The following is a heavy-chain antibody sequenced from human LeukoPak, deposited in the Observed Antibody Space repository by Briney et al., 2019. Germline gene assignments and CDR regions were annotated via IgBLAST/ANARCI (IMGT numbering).Heavy chain of an antibody. CDR1: VYTFTSYY. J-gene: IGHJ6*02. D-gene: IGHD2-2*01. Sequence: ASVKVSRKASVYTFTSYYMHWVRHAPGQGLEWMGIINPSGGSTGYAQTFQGRVTMTRDTSTSTVYMELSSLRSEDTAVYYCARGTDIVLVPAAPDVWGQGTPVTVSS. V-gene: IGHV1-46*01. CDR3: ARGTDIVLVPAAPDV. CDR2: INPSGGST.